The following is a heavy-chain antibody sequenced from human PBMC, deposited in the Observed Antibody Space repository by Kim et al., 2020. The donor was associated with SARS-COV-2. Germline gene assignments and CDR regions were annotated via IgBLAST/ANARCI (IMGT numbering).Heavy chain of an antibody. CDR2: IYYSGST. CDR1: GGSISSSSYY. D-gene: IGHD6-19*01. Sequence: SETLSLTCTVSGGSISSSSYYWGWIRQPPGKGLEWIGSIYYSGSTYYNPSLKSRVTISVDTSKNQFSLKLSSVTAADTAVYYCARVSSGWRTKLGNYYGMDVWGQGTTVTVSS. J-gene: IGHJ6*02. V-gene: IGHV4-39*01. CDR3: ARVSSGWRTKLGNYYGMDV.